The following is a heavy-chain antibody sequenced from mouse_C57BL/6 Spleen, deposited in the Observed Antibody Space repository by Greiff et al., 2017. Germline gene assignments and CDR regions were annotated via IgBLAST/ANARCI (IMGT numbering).Heavy chain of an antibody. D-gene: IGHD2-4*01. CDR3: ARRGDYERGGFAY. CDR1: GYTFTTYP. J-gene: IGHJ3*01. Sequence: VKLVESGAELVKPGASVKMSCKASGYTFTTYPIEWMKQNHGKSLEWIGNFHPYNDDTKYNEKFKGKATLTVEKSSSTVYLELSRLTSDDSAVYYCARRGDYERGGFAYWGQGTLVTVSA. V-gene: IGHV1-47*01. CDR2: FHPYNDDT.